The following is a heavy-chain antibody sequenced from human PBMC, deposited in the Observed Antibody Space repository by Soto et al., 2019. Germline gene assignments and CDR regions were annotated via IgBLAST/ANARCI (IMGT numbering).Heavy chain of an antibody. Sequence: WASVKVSCKASGGTFSSYAISWVRQAPGQGLEWMGGIIPIFGTANYAQKFQGRVTITADKSTSTAYMELSSLRSEDTAVYYCARVVHGGNSGYFDYWGQGTLVTVSS. CDR1: GGTFSSYA. V-gene: IGHV1-69*06. CDR2: IIPIFGTA. J-gene: IGHJ4*02. CDR3: ARVVHGGNSGYFDY. D-gene: IGHD7-27*01.